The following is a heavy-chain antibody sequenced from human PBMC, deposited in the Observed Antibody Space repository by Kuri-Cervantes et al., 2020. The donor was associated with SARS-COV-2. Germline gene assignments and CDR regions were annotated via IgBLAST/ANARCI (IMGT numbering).Heavy chain of an antibody. J-gene: IGHJ4*02. Sequence: SVKVSCKASGGIFSTHGISWVRQAPGQGLEWMGGVMPAFEVTDYAQKFQGRVTITADESTSTAYMELTNLRSEDTAVYYCATVGTRHIVVGGVFDFWGPGTLVTVSS. D-gene: IGHD2-21*01. CDR1: GGIFSTHG. CDR3: ATVGTRHIVVGGVFDF. CDR2: VMPAFEVT. V-gene: IGHV1-69*13.